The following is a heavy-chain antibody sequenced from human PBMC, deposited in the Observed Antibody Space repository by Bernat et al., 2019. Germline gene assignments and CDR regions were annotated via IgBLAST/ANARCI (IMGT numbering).Heavy chain of an antibody. Sequence: QVQLVQSGAEVKKPGASVKVSCKVSGYTLTELSMHWVRQAPGKGLEWMGGFDPEDGETIYAQKFQGRVTMTEDTSTDTAYMELSSLRSEDTAVYYCAVGAPREITIFGVVHRRVDAFDIWGQGTMVTVSS. D-gene: IGHD3-3*01. CDR2: FDPEDGET. CDR1: GYTLTELS. J-gene: IGHJ3*02. CDR3: AVGAPREITIFGVVHRRVDAFDI. V-gene: IGHV1-24*01.